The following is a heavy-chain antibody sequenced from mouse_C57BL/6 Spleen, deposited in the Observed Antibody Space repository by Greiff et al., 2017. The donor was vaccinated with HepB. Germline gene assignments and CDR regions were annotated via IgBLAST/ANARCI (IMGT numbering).Heavy chain of an antibody. CDR1: GYSITSGYD. CDR2: ISYSGST. CDR3: AGGDYGPFAY. J-gene: IGHJ3*01. D-gene: IGHD1-1*01. Sequence: EVQLQESGPGMVKPSQSLSLTCTVTGYSITSGYDWHWIRHFPGNKLEWMGYISYSGSTNYNPSLKSRISITHDTSKNHFFLKLNSVTTEDTATYYCAGGDYGPFAYWGQGTLVTVSA. V-gene: IGHV3-1*01.